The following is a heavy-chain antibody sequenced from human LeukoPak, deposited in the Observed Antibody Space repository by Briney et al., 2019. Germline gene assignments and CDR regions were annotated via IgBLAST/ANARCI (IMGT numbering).Heavy chain of an antibody. Sequence: PSETLSLTCTVSGGSISSSSYYWGWIRQPPGKGLEWIGSIYYSGSTYYNPSLKSRVTISVDTSKNQFSLKLSSVTAADTAVYYCARVSRPLYDSSAFDYWGQGTLVTVSS. CDR3: ARVSRPLYDSSAFDY. J-gene: IGHJ4*02. V-gene: IGHV4-39*01. D-gene: IGHD3-22*01. CDR1: GGSISSSSYY. CDR2: IYYSGST.